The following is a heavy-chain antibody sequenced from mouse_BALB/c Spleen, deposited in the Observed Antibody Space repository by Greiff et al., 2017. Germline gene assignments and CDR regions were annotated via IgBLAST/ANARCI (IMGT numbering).Heavy chain of an antibody. CDR1: GYTFSSYW. V-gene: IGHV1-9*01. CDR3: VGWLLRHAMDY. Sequence: QVQLQQSGAELMKPGASVKISCKATGYTFSSYWIEWVKQRPGHGLEWIGEILPGSGSTNYNEKFKGKATFTADTSSNTAYMQLSSLTSEDSAVYYCVGWLLRHAMDYWGQGTSVTVSS. J-gene: IGHJ4*01. D-gene: IGHD2-3*01. CDR2: ILPGSGST.